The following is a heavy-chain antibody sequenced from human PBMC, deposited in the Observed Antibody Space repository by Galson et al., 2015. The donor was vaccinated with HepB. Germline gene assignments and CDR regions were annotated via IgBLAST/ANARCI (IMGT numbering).Heavy chain of an antibody. J-gene: IGHJ2*01. CDR1: GGTFSSYA. D-gene: IGHD6-19*01. Sequence: SVKVSCKASGGTFSSYAISWVRQAPGQGLEWMGGIIPIFGTANYAQKFQGRVTITADESTSTAYMELSSLRSEDTAVYYCARDQSVAGYRYFDLWGRGTLVTVSS. CDR3: ARDQSVAGYRYFDL. V-gene: IGHV1-69*13. CDR2: IIPIFGTA.